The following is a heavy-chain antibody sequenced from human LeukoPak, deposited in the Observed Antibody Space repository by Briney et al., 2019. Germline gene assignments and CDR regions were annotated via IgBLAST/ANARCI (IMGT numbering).Heavy chain of an antibody. Sequence: SETLSLTCTISGYSISSGYYWGWIRQPPGKGLEWIGSIYHSGSTNYNPSLKSRVTISVDTSKNQFSLKLSSVTAADTAVYYCARLTRGSGSYYFGYWGQGTLVTVSS. V-gene: IGHV4-38-2*02. CDR3: ARLTRGSGSYYFGY. D-gene: IGHD3-10*01. J-gene: IGHJ4*02. CDR1: GYSISSGYY. CDR2: IYHSGST.